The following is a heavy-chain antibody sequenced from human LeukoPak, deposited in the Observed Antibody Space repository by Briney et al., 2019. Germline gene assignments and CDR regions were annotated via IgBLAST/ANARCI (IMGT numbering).Heavy chain of an antibody. V-gene: IGHV5-51*01. Sequence: GESLKISCKGSGYSFTNYWIAWVRQMPGKGLEWMGIIHPGDSNTRYSPSFQGQVTISVDKSITTAYLQWSSLKASDTAVYYCATGRYCSGTTCYSSLDFWGQGTLVTVSS. D-gene: IGHD2-15*01. CDR1: GYSFTNYW. CDR2: IHPGDSNT. J-gene: IGHJ4*02. CDR3: ATGRYCSGTTCYSSLDF.